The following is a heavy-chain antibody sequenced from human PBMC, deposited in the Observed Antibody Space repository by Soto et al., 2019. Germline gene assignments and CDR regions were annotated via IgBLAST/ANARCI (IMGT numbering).Heavy chain of an antibody. CDR2: ISGSGGST. CDR1: GFTFSSYA. J-gene: IGHJ4*02. V-gene: IGHV3-23*01. Sequence: GGSLRLSCAASGFTFSSYAMSWVRQAPGKGLEWVSAISGSGGSTYYADSVKGRFTISRDNSKNTLYLQMNSLRAEDTAVYYCAKDITYSSGWYVLDYWGQGTLVTVSS. D-gene: IGHD6-19*01. CDR3: AKDITYSSGWYVLDY.